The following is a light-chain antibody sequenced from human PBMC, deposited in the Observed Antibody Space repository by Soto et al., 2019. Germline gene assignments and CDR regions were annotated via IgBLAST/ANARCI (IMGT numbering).Light chain of an antibody. J-gene: IGKJ1*01. CDR2: KAS. Sequence: DIQMTQSPSTLPASVGDRVTITCRASQTIDNWLAWYQQKPGKVPKLLIYKASSLESGVPSRFSGSGSGTEFTVTISSLQPDDFATYYCQQYHFYWTFGQGTKVEIK. CDR1: QTIDNW. V-gene: IGKV1-5*03. CDR3: QQYHFYWT.